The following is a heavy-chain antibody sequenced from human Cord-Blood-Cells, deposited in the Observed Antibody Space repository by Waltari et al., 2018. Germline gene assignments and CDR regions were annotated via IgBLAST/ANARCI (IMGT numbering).Heavy chain of an antibody. CDR3: GRRTRDYGGNYNCFDP. J-gene: IGHJ5*02. Sequence: QVQLQQWGAGLLKPSETLSLTFAVYGGSFSGYYWSWIRQPPGKGLEWIGEINHFGHTNYSPSLKSPVTIAVDTAKSLFSLELGSATAADTAVYYCGRRTRDYGGNYNCFDPWGQGTLVTVSS. CDR2: INHFGHT. D-gene: IGHD4-17*01. V-gene: IGHV4-34*01. CDR1: GGSFSGYY.